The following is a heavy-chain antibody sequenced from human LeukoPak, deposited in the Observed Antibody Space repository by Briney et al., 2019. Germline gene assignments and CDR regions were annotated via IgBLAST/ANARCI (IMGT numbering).Heavy chain of an antibody. CDR2: ISSSRSYI. D-gene: IGHD1-1*01. J-gene: IGHJ6*03. CDR1: GFTFSSYS. CDR3: ARVVSVAWSERRPGYYYMDV. V-gene: IGHV3-21*01. Sequence: GGSPRLSCAASGFTFSSYSMSWVRQAPGKGLEWVSSISSSRSYIYYADSVKGRFTISRDNAKNSLYLQMNSLRAEDTAVYYCARVVSVAWSERRPGYYYMDVWGKGTTVTVSS.